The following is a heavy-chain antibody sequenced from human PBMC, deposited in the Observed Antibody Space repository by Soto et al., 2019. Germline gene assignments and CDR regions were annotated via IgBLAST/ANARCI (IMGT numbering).Heavy chain of an antibody. J-gene: IGHJ6*02. CDR1: GYIFVNYG. CDR3: AMVDNYVAPPPQDV. D-gene: IGHD3-16*01. Sequence: QVQLVQSGDEVRKPGSSVKVSCKASGYIFVNYGIAWVRQAPGQGLEWMGWISPYSGNTHYASKVQGRLTMTTDTSASTASVELGSRTSGETTVYYCAMVDNYVAPPPQDVWGQGTTVTLSS. V-gene: IGHV1-18*01. CDR2: ISPYSGNT.